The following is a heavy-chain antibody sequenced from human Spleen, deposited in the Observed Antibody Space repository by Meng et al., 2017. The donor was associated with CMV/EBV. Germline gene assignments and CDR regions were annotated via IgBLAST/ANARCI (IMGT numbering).Heavy chain of an antibody. J-gene: IGHJ5*02. Sequence: ASVKVSCKASGYTFTAYYIHWVRQAPGQGLEWMGWINPNTGGTNYAQKFQGRVTMTRDTSISTAYMELTSLRSDDTAVYYCARDLIGYYYGRFDPWGQGTLVTVSS. CDR1: GYTFTAYY. D-gene: IGHD3-10*01. V-gene: IGHV1-2*02. CDR2: INPNTGGT. CDR3: ARDLIGYYYGRFDP.